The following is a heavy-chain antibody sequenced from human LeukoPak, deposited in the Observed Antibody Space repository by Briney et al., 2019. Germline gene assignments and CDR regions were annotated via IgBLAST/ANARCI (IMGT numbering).Heavy chain of an antibody. CDR2: ISYDGSNK. V-gene: IGHV3-30*18. Sequence: PGGSLRLSCAASGFTFSSYGLHWVRQAPDKGLEWVAFISYDGSNKFYGDSVKGRFTISSDNSKNTLYLQMNSLRTEDTAVYYCAKDLFYYDKGGFDYWGQGTLVTVSS. CDR3: AKDLFYYDKGGFDY. J-gene: IGHJ4*02. D-gene: IGHD3-22*01. CDR1: GFTFSSYG.